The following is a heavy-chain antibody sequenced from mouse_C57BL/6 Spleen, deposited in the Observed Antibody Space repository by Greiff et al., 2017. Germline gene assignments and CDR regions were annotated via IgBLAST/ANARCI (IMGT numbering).Heavy chain of an antibody. CDR2: LRSKSNNYAT. Sequence: EVKLQESGGGLVPPKGSLKLSCAASGFSFNTYAMNWVRQAPGQGLEWVARLRSKSNNYATYYADSVKDRFTIARDDSESMLYLQMNNLKTEDTAMYYCVRHDYDGAMDYWGQGTSVTVSS. CDR3: VRHDYDGAMDY. CDR1: GFSFNTYA. J-gene: IGHJ4*01. D-gene: IGHD2-4*01. V-gene: IGHV10-1*01.